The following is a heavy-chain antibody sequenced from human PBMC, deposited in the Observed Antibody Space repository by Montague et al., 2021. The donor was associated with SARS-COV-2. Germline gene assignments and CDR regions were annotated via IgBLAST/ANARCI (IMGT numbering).Heavy chain of an antibody. D-gene: IGHD3-9*01. V-gene: IGHV3-30-3*01. CDR2: ISYDGSNK. J-gene: IGHJ3*02. CDR3: ARESIFFRDAFDI. Sequence: SLRLSCVASGFTFSSYAMHWVRQAPGKGLEWVAVISYDGSNKYYADSVKGRFTISRDNSKNTLYLQMNSLRAEDTAVYYCARESIFFRDAFDIWGQGTMATVSS. CDR1: GFTFSSYA.